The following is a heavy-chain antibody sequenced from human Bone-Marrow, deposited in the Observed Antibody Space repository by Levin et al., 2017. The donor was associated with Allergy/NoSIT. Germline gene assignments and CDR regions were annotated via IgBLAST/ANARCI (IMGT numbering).Heavy chain of an antibody. CDR1: GGSIVSHW. Sequence: SETLSLTCTVSGGSIVSHWWNWIRKPAGKGLEWIGRIQANGNTNSNPSLKSRVSLSLDTSKSQFSLRLTSVTAADTAVYYWSRENPLPYYDFWSGSVGGMDVWGQGTTVTVSS. D-gene: IGHD3-3*01. V-gene: IGHV4-4*07. J-gene: IGHJ6*02. CDR2: IQANGNT. CDR3: SRENPLPYYDFWSGSVGGMDV.